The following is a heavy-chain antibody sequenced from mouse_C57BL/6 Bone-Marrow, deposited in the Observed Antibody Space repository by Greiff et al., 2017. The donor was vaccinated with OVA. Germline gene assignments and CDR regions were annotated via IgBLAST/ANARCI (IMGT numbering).Heavy chain of an antibody. CDR1: GYTFTSYW. V-gene: IGHV1-61*01. CDR2: IYPSDSET. J-gene: IGHJ2*01. CDR3: AREGDYGSFFSDY. Sequence: VQLQQPGAELVRPGSSVKLSCKASGYTFTSYWMDWVKQRPGQGLEWIGNIYPSDSETHYNQKFKDKATLTVDKSSSTAYMQLSSLTSEDSAVYYCAREGDYGSFFSDYWGQGTTLTVSS. D-gene: IGHD1-1*01.